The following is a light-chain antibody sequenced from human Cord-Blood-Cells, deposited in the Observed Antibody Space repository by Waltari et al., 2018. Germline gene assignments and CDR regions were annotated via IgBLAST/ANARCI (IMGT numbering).Light chain of an antibody. V-gene: IGLV2-14*03. J-gene: IGLJ3*02. CDR2: DVS. Sequence: SWLTQPASVTGSHGTSMSIPCTCTSSHGGGYNYASWYQHHPGKAPKLMIYDVSNRPSGVANRFSGSKSGNTASLTISGLQAEDEADYYCSSYTSSSTRVFGGGTKLTVL. CDR3: SSYTSSSTRV. CDR1: SSHGGGYNY.